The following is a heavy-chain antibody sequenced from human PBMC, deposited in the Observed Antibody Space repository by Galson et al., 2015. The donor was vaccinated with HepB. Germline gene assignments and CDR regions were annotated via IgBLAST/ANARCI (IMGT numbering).Heavy chain of an antibody. CDR2: IKSKTDGGTT. V-gene: IGHV3-15*01. CDR3: TTGGIAAAGSIAEYFQH. CDR1: GFTFSNAW. J-gene: IGHJ1*01. Sequence: SLRLSCAASGFTFSNAWMSWVRQAPGKGLEWVGRIKSKTDGGTTDYAAPVKGRFTISRDDSKNTLYLQMNSPKTEDTAVYYCTTGGIAAAGSIAEYFQHWGQGTLVTVSS. D-gene: IGHD6-13*01.